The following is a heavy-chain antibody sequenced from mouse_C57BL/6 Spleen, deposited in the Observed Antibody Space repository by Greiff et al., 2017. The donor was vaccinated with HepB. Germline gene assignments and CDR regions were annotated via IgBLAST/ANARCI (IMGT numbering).Heavy chain of an antibody. V-gene: IGHV1-64*01. CDR1: GYTFTSYW. J-gene: IGHJ4*01. CDR3: ARGGAQATDYYAMDY. CDR2: IHPNSGST. Sequence: VQLKESGAELVKPGASVKLSCKASGYTFTSYWMHWVKQRPGQGLEWIGMIHPNSGSTNYNEKFKSKATLTVDKSSSTAYMQLSSLTSEDSAVYYCARGGAQATDYYAMDYWGQGTSVTVSS. D-gene: IGHD3-2*02.